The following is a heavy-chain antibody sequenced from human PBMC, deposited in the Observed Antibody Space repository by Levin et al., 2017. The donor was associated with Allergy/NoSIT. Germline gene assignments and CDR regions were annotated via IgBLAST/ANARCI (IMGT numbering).Heavy chain of an antibody. CDR3: ARAIVPASIGTLGY. V-gene: IGHV3-30*03. CDR1: GFIFSSYG. Sequence: PGGSLRLSCTASGFIFSSYGIHWVRQAPGKGLEWVAIISYDGSKKYYAESVKGRFTISRDDSKNSLYLQMNSLRAEDTAIYYGARAIVPASIGTLGYWGQGTLVTVSS. CDR2: ISYDGSKK. D-gene: IGHD2-2*01. J-gene: IGHJ4*02.